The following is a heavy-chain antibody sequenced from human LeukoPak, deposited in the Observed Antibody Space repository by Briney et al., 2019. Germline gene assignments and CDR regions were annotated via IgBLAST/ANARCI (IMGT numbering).Heavy chain of an antibody. CDR1: GFTFSSYW. CDR2: IKSKTDGGTT. CDR3: TTSGLYCSGGSCYPPDYYYMDV. J-gene: IGHJ6*03. D-gene: IGHD2-15*01. Sequence: GGSLRLSCAASGFTFSSYWMSWVRQAPGKGLEWVGRIKSKTDGGTTDYAAPVKGRFTISRDDSKNTLYLQMNSLKSEDTAVYYCTTSGLYCSGGSCYPPDYYYMDVWGKGTTVTVSS. V-gene: IGHV3-15*01.